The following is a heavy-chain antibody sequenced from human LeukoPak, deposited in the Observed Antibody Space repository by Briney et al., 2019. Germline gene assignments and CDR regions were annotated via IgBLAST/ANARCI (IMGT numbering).Heavy chain of an antibody. CDR2: IHSSGST. CDR3: ARSLPGAIGAADF. CDR1: GVSIISYY. D-gene: IGHD6-13*01. V-gene: IGHV4-59*01. Sequence: SETLSLTCTVSGVSIISYYWSWIRQPPGKGLEWIAFIHSSGSTGYNPSLKSRFTISVDTSKNHFSLKVTSMSAADTGVYYCARSLPGAIGAADFWGQGTLVTVSS. J-gene: IGHJ4*02.